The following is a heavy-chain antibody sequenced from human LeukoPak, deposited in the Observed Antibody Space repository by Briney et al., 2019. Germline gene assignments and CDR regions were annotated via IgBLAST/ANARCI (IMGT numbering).Heavy chain of an antibody. V-gene: IGHV3-30*02. CDR1: GFTFSSYG. CDR2: IRYDGSNK. J-gene: IGHJ4*02. Sequence: GGSLRLSCAASGFTFSSYGMHWVRQAPGKGLEWVAFIRYDGSNKYYADSVKGRFTISRDNSKNTLYLQINSLRAEDTAVYYCAKARRLRYFDWSLFDYWGQGTLVTVSS. D-gene: IGHD3-9*01. CDR3: AKARRLRYFDWSLFDY.